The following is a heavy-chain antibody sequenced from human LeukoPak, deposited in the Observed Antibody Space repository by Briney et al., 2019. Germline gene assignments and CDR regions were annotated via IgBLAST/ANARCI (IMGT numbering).Heavy chain of an antibody. Sequence: SETLSLTCTVSGGSISSYYWSWIRQPAGKGLEWIGRIYTSGSTNYNPSLKSRVTMSVDTSKNQFSLKLSSVTAADTAVYYCARGLVGATRGNWFDPWGQGTLVTVSS. CDR2: IYTSGST. D-gene: IGHD1-26*01. CDR3: ARGLVGATRGNWFDP. CDR1: GGSISSYY. V-gene: IGHV4-4*07. J-gene: IGHJ5*02.